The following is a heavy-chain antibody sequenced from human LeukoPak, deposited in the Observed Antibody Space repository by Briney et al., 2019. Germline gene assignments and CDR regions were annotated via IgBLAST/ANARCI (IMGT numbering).Heavy chain of an antibody. J-gene: IGHJ3*02. D-gene: IGHD3-22*01. CDR1: GYTFTSYG. CDR3: ARADSSGYYLKDAFDI. Sequence: GASVKVSCKASGYTFTSYGISWVRQAPGQGLEWMGGIIPIFGTANYAQKFQGRVTITADKSTSTAYMELSSLRSEDTAVYYCARADSSGYYLKDAFDIWGQGTMVTVSS. CDR2: IIPIFGTA. V-gene: IGHV1-69*06.